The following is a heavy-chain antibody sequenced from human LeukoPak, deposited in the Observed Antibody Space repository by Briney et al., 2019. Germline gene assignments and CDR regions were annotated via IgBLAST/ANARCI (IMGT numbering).Heavy chain of an antibody. CDR1: GGSFSPYY. CDR3: ARVGLDWGSIDY. V-gene: IGHV4-34*01. CDR2: INHRGST. D-gene: IGHD3/OR15-3a*01. Sequence: SETLSLTCTVYGGSFSPYYWNWIRQPPGKGLEWLGEINHRGSTTYNPSLKSRVTISLDTSKKQFSLKLSSVTAADTAVYYCARVGLDWGSIDYWGQGTLVTVSS. J-gene: IGHJ4*02.